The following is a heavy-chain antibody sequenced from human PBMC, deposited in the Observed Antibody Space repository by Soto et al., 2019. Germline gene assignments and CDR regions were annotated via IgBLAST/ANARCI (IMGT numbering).Heavy chain of an antibody. CDR1: GFAFTRYS. J-gene: IGHJ4*02. V-gene: IGHV3-21*06. Sequence: GGSLRLSCAASGFAFTRYSMNWVRQAPGKGLEWVSSISSTTNYIYYGDSMKGRFTISRDNAKNSLYLEMNSLRAEDTAVYYCARESEDLTSNFDYWGQGTLVTVSS. CDR2: ISSTTNYI. CDR3: ARESEDLTSNFDY.